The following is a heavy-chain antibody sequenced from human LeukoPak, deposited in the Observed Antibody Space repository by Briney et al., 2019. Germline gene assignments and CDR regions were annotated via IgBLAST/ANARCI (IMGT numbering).Heavy chain of an antibody. J-gene: IGHJ4*02. CDR1: GGSLSGYY. CDR2: INHSGST. D-gene: IGHD3-22*01. Sequence: ASETLSLTCAVYGGSLSGYYWSWIRQPPGKGLEWIGEINHSGSTNYNPSLKSRVTISVDTSKNQFSLKLSSVTAADTAVYYCARGHYYDSSGWFDYWGQGTLVTVSS. CDR3: ARGHYYDSSGWFDY. V-gene: IGHV4-34*01.